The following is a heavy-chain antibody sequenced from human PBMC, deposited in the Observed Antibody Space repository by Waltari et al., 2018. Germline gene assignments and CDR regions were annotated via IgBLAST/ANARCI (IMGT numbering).Heavy chain of an antibody. CDR1: GGSFSGYY. J-gene: IGHJ3*02. D-gene: IGHD2-15*01. V-gene: IGHV4-34*01. Sequence: QVQLQQWGAGLLKPSETLSLTCAVYGGSFSGYYWSWIRQPPGKGLEWIGEINHSGSTNYNPSLKSRVTISVDTSKNQFSLKLSSVTAADTAVYYCVRGKGVVVAANDAFDIWGQGTMVTVSS. CDR3: VRGKGVVVAANDAFDI. CDR2: INHSGST.